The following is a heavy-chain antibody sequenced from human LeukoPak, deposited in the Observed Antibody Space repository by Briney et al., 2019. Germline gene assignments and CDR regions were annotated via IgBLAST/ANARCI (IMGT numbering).Heavy chain of an antibody. Sequence: SQTLSLTCTVSGGSISSGGYYWSWIRQPPGKGLEWIGYIYHSGSTYYNPSLKSRVTISVDRSKNQFSLKLSSVTAADTAVYYCARGGGIVVVPAARVALPPPNWGQGTLVTVSS. J-gene: IGHJ4*02. CDR1: GGSISSGGYY. CDR2: IYHSGST. V-gene: IGHV4-30-2*01. D-gene: IGHD2-2*01. CDR3: ARGGGIVVVPAARVALPPPN.